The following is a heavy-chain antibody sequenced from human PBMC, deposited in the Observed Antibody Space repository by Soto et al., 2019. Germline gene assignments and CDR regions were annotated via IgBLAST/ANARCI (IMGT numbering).Heavy chain of an antibody. Sequence: PGGSLRLSCAASGFTVSSNYMSWVRQAPGKGLEWVSVIYSDGSTYYADSVKGRFTISRDNSKNTLYLQMNSLRAEDTAVYYCARWVSDYYDSSGYVDYWGQGTLVTVSS. D-gene: IGHD3-22*01. J-gene: IGHJ4*02. V-gene: IGHV3-53*01. CDR2: IYSDGST. CDR3: ARWVSDYYDSSGYVDY. CDR1: GFTVSSNY.